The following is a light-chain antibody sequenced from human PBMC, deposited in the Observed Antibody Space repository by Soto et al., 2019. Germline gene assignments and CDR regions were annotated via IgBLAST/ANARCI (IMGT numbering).Light chain of an antibody. CDR2: GAS. J-gene: IGKJ5*01. Sequence: EIVLTQSPYTLSLSPGERATLSCRASQSVSSNYLAWYQQKPGQAPRLLIYGASSRATGIPDRFSGSGSGTDFTLTISRLEPEDFAVYYCQQYGSPITFGQGTRLEIK. V-gene: IGKV3-20*01. CDR3: QQYGSPIT. CDR1: QSVSSNY.